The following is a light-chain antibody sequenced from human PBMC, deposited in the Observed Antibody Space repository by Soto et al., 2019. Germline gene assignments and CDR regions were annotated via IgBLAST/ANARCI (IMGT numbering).Light chain of an antibody. J-gene: IGKJ3*01. V-gene: IGKV3-11*01. CDR2: DAS. CDR3: QQRSNWPLFT. CDR1: QSVSSY. Sequence: EPVLTQSPATLSLSPGERATLSCRASQSVSSYLAWYQQNPGQGPRLLIYDASNRATGIPARFSGSGSGTDFTLTISSLEPEEFAVYYCQQRSNWPLFTFGPGTKVDIK.